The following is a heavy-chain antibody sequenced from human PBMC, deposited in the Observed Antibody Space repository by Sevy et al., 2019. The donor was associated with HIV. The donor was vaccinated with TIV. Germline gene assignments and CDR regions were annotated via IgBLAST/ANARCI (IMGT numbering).Heavy chain of an antibody. J-gene: IGHJ4*02. Sequence: SETLSLTCTVSGGSISSSSYYWGWIRQPPGKGLEWIGSIYYSGSTYYNPSLKSRVTISVDTSKNQFSLKLSSVTAADTAVYYCARHCREQWLVRPPGDFDYWGQGTLVTVSS. D-gene: IGHD6-19*01. CDR2: IYYSGST. CDR3: ARHCREQWLVRPPGDFDY. V-gene: IGHV4-39*01. CDR1: GGSISSSSYY.